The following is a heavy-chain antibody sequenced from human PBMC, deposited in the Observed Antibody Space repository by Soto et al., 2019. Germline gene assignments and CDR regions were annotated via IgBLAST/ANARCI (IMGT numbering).Heavy chain of an antibody. CDR2: LSGSGDTT. V-gene: IGHV3-23*01. Sequence: GGSLRLSCAASGFSFSSYAMTWVRQAPGKGLEWVSGLSGSGDTTYYADSVKGRFTISRDNFKNTVYLQMNSLRAEDTAIYYCAKDSDYYDNTGYFPVFDYWGPGSLVTVSS. J-gene: IGHJ4*02. CDR1: GFSFSSYA. CDR3: AKDSDYYDNTGYFPVFDY. D-gene: IGHD3-22*01.